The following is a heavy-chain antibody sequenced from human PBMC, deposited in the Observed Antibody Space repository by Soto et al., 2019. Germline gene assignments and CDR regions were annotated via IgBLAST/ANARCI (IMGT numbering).Heavy chain of an antibody. CDR1: GFTFSNAW. Sequence: EVQLVESGGGLVKPGGSLRLSCAASGFTFSNAWMSWVRQALGKGLEWVGRIKSKTDGGTTDYAAPVKGRFTISRDDSKNTLYLQMNSLKTEDTAVYYCTTVSHYDFWSGYFQPFDYWGQGTLVTVSS. CDR2: IKSKTDGGTT. J-gene: IGHJ4*02. CDR3: TTVSHYDFWSGYFQPFDY. V-gene: IGHV3-15*01. D-gene: IGHD3-3*01.